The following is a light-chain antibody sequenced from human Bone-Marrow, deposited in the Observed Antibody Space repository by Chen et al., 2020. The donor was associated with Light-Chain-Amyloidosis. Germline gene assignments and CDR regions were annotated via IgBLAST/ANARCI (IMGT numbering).Light chain of an antibody. CDR3: QQYNNWPPWT. CDR2: GAS. Sequence: IVLTQSPATLSVSPGEGATLSCRASQSVNRDLAWYQQRPGQAPRLLIYGASTRATDVPARFSGGGSGTEFTLTINSLQSEDFAVYYCQQYNNWPPWTFGQGIKVEIK. V-gene: IGKV3-15*01. J-gene: IGKJ1*01. CDR1: QSVNRD.